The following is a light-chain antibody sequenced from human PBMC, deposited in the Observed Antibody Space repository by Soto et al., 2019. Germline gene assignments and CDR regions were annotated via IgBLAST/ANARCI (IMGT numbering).Light chain of an antibody. V-gene: IGKV3-20*01. CDR3: QQYENWPRT. CDR1: QSISSSY. CDR2: GAS. Sequence: EIVLTQSPGTLSLSPGERATLSCRASQSISSSYLAWYQQRPGQAPRLLIYGASSRATGIPDRFSGSGSGTEFTLTISRLEPEDFAIYYCQQYENWPRTFGQGTKVDIK. J-gene: IGKJ1*01.